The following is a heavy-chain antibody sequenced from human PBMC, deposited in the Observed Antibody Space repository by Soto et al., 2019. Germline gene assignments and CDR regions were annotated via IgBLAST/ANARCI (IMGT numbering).Heavy chain of an antibody. J-gene: IGHJ4*02. CDR3: ARGGGLSGDSSGYSFDS. V-gene: IGHV1-69*12. CDR1: GGTFSSYA. CDR2: IIPIFGTA. D-gene: IGHD3-22*01. Sequence: QVQLVQSGAEVKKPGSSVKVSCKASGGTFSSYANSWVRQAPGQGLEWMGGIIPIFGTANYAQKFQGRVTITADESTSTANMELSSLRSEDTGVYYCARGGGLSGDSSGYSFDSWGQGTLVTVSS.